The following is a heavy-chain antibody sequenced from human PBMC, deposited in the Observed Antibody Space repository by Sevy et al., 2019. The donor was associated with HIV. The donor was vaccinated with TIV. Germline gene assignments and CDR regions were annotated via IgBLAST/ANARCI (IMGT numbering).Heavy chain of an antibody. CDR1: GGSISSYY. V-gene: IGHV4-59*01. Sequence: SETLSLTCTVSGGSISSYYWSWIRQPPGKGLEWIGYIYYSGSTNYNPSLKSRVTISVDTSKNQFSLKLSSVTAADTAVYYCARTRIAAAYGHFDYWGQGTLVTVSS. CDR2: IYYSGST. D-gene: IGHD6-13*01. CDR3: ARTRIAAAYGHFDY. J-gene: IGHJ4*02.